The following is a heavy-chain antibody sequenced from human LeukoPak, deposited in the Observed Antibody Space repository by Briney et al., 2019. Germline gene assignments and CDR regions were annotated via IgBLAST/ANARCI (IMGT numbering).Heavy chain of an antibody. J-gene: IGHJ4*02. CDR1: GFPFSFYE. CDR2: IGSSGTTI. D-gene: IGHD6-19*01. Sequence: GSLRLSCAVSGFPFSFYEMNWVRQAPGKGLEWVSNIGSSGTTIYYAGSVKGRFSISRDNAKSSLYLQMNSLRVEDTAVYYCALLAVASDFDYWGQGALVTVSS. V-gene: IGHV3-48*03. CDR3: ALLAVASDFDY.